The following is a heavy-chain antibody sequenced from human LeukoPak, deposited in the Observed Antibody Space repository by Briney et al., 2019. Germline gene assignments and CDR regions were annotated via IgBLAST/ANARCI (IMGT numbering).Heavy chain of an antibody. CDR2: ISSFGSTI. CDR1: ECTFSSYE. V-gene: IGHV3-48*03. Sequence: GGSLRLSCAASECTFSSYEMNWVRQPPGKGLEWVSYISSFGSTIYYADSVQGRFTSSRDNAKNSLYLQMTSLRAEDTAVYYCARDRGSGIVEATRNYYYYYMNVWGKGTTVTVSS. J-gene: IGHJ6*03. CDR3: ARDRGSGIVEATRNYYYYYMNV. D-gene: IGHD1-26*01.